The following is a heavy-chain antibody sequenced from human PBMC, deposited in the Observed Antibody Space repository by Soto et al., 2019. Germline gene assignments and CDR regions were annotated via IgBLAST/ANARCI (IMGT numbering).Heavy chain of an antibody. CDR2: IYYTGST. V-gene: IGHV4-31*03. J-gene: IGHJ5*01. Sequence: SETLSLTCTVSGDSISRGGYYWSWIRQHPGKGLEWIGYIYYTGSTYYNPSLKSRVTISVDTSKNQFSLKLSSVTAADTAVYYCARHLGYDSSGYYRNWFDSWGQGTLVTVSS. CDR1: GDSISRGGYY. D-gene: IGHD3-22*01. CDR3: ARHLGYDSSGYYRNWFDS.